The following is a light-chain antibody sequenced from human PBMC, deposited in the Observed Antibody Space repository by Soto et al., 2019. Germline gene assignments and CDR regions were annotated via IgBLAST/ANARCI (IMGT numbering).Light chain of an antibody. CDR2: DVN. Sequence: QSALTQPASVSGSPGQSITISCTGTSSDVGGYNYVSWFQQYPGKAPKLTIYDVNNRPSGVSSRFSGSKSGNTASLTISGLQAEDEADYYCSSYTSNSTVVFGGGTKLTVL. V-gene: IGLV2-14*01. J-gene: IGLJ2*01. CDR3: SSYTSNSTVV. CDR1: SSDVGGYNY.